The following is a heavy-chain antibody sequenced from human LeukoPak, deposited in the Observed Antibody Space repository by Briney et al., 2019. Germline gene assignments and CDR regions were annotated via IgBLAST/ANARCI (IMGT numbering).Heavy chain of an antibody. CDR3: ARDQLGGYYDSSGYYY. CDR2: ISSSGSTI. CDR1: GFTFSSYE. D-gene: IGHD3-22*01. V-gene: IGHV3-48*03. J-gene: IGHJ4*02. Sequence: LSGGSLRLSCAASGFTFSSYEMNWVRQAPGKGLEWVSYISSSGSTIYYADSVKGRFTISRDNAKNSLYLRMNSLRAEDTAVYYCARDQLGGYYDSSGYYYWGQGTLVTVSS.